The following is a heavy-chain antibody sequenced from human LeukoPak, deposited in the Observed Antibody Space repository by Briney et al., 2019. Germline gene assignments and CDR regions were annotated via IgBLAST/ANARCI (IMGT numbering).Heavy chain of an antibody. V-gene: IGHV1-18*01. CDR1: GYTFTSYG. Sequence: ASVTVSCTASGYTFTSYGISWVRQAPGQGLEWMGWISAYNGNTNYAQKLQGRVTMTTDTSTNTAYMDLRNLRSDDTAVYYCARAGGTTVTTSNDYWGQGTLVTVSS. CDR2: ISAYNGNT. J-gene: IGHJ4*02. D-gene: IGHD4-17*01. CDR3: ARAGGTTVTTSNDY.